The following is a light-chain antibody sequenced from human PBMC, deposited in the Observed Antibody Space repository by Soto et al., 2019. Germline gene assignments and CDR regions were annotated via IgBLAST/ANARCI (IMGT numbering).Light chain of an antibody. CDR1: QDISNY. CDR2: DAS. J-gene: IGKJ5*01. CDR3: QQYDNLPIT. V-gene: IGKV1-33*01. Sequence: DIQMTQSPSSLSASVGDRVSITCHASQDISNYLNWYQQTPGKAPKLLIYDASNLETGVPSRFSGGGSGTDFTFIISRLQPEDIATYFCQQYDNLPITFGQGTRLENK.